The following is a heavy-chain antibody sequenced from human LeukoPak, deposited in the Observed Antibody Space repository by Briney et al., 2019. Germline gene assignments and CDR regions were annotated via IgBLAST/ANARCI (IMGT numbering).Heavy chain of an antibody. D-gene: IGHD2-2*01. CDR3: ARAHCSSTSCYYNWFDP. V-gene: IGHV4-39*07. CDR2: IYYSGST. CDR1: GGSISSSSYY. J-gene: IGHJ5*02. Sequence: SETLSLTCTVSGGSISSSSYYWGWIRQPPGKGLEWIGSIYYSGSTYYNPSLKSRVTISVDTSKNQFSLKLSSVTAADTAVYYCARAHCSSTSCYYNWFDPWGQGTLVTVSS.